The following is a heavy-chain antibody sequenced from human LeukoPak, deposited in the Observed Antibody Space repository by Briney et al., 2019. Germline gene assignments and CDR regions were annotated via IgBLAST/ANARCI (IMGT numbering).Heavy chain of an antibody. CDR2: INHSVST. V-gene: IGHV4-34*01. CDR3: ARVIRIAETYYFDY. D-gene: IGHD2-15*01. Sequence: PSETLSLTCAVYGGSFSGYYWSWIRQPPGKGLEWSGEINHSVSTNYNPSLKRRVTISVDTSKTQFSLKLSSVTAADTAVYYCARVIRIAETYYFDYWGQGTLVTVSS. J-gene: IGHJ4*02. CDR1: GGSFSGYY.